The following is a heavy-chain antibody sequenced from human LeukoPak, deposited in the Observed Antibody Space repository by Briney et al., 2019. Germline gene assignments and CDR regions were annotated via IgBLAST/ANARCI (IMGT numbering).Heavy chain of an antibody. Sequence: GGSLRLSCAASGFTFSTYTMNWVRQAPGKGLEWVSSITSSSSYIYYADSVKGRFTISRDNATNSLYLQMNSLRVEDTAVYYCARHVVAVGFDYWGQGTLVTVSS. CDR1: GFTFSTYT. D-gene: IGHD1-26*01. CDR3: ARHVVAVGFDY. J-gene: IGHJ4*02. V-gene: IGHV3-21*01. CDR2: ITSSSSYI.